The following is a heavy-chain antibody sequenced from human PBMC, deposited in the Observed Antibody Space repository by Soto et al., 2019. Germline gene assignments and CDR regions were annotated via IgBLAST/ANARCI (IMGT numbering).Heavy chain of an antibody. V-gene: IGHV3-23*01. J-gene: IGHJ4*02. CDR1: GFTFSSYA. CDR3: AKDMERWLQAAFDY. D-gene: IGHD5-12*01. Sequence: GGSLRLSCAASGFTFSSYAMSWVRQAPGKGLEWVSVISGSGGSTYYADSVKGRFTISRDNSKNTLYLQMNSLRAEDTAVYYCAKDMERWLQAAFDYWGQGTLVTVSS. CDR2: ISGSGGST.